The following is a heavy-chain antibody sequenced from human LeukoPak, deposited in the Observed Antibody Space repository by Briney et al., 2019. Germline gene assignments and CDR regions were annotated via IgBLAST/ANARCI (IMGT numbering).Heavy chain of an antibody. CDR2: ISSGDTYI. CDR3: ARDLSQGATTNTNGYFDY. D-gene: IGHD2-8*01. Sequence: GGSLRLSCAASGFTFSSYSMNWVRQARGKGLEWVSCISSGDTYIYYADSVKGRSTISRDNAQNSLYLQMNSLRAEDTAVYYCARDLSQGATTNTNGYFDYWGQGALVTVSS. CDR1: GFTFSSYS. J-gene: IGHJ4*02. V-gene: IGHV3-21*01.